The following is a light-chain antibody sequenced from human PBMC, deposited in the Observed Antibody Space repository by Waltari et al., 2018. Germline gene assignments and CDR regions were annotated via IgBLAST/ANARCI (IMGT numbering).Light chain of an antibody. CDR2: YDT. V-gene: IGLV3-21*04. J-gene: IGLJ2*01. CDR1: TLGSNS. Sequence: SDVLTQPPSVSLAPGKTARITCGDNTLGSNSVHWYQQKPGQATVLVIYYDTDRPSGIPERFSGSNSGSTATLTISRVEAGDEADYYCQVWDGSSDHVLFGGGTKLTVL. CDR3: QVWDGSSDHVL.